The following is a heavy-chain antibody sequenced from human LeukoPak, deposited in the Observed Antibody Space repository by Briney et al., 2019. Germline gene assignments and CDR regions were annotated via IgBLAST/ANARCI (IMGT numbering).Heavy chain of an antibody. CDR1: GFTFSSYA. D-gene: IGHD3-22*01. CDR3: AKDQETITMITSPYDY. J-gene: IGHJ4*02. V-gene: IGHV3-23*01. Sequence: GGSLRLSCAASGFTFSSYAMSWVHQAPGKGLEWVSAISGSGGSTYYADSVKGRFTISRDNSKNTLYLQMNSLRAEDTAVYYCAKDQETITMITSPYDYWGQGTLVTVSS. CDR2: ISGSGGST.